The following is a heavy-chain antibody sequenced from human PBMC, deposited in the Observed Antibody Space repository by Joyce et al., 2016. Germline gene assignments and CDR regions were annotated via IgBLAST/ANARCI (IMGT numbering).Heavy chain of an antibody. CDR2: INQDGNET. V-gene: IGHV3-7*03. D-gene: IGHD3-16*01. CDR1: GFPFITYW. CDR3: ARATLRYYFEY. J-gene: IGHJ4*02. Sequence: EVKLVESGGGLVQPGGSLRLSCAAYGFPFITYWMTWFRQAPGKGLEWVANINQDGNETYYDDSVKGRFTVSRDNAKNSLWLQMSSLRVEDTAVYYCARATLRYYFEYWGQGTLVTVSS.